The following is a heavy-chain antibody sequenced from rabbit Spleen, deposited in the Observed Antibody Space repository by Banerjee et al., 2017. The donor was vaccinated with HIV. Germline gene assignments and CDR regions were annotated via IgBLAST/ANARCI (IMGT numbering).Heavy chain of an antibody. CDR1: GFSFSGSYD. CDR3: ARDRASTNDYNIWGLDL. D-gene: IGHD1-1*01. CDR2: IDFSSGST. Sequence: QSLEESGGDLVQPEGSLTLTCTASGFSFSGSYDMCWVRQAPGKGLEWIACIDFSSGSTYYANWAKSRFTISKTSSTRVTLQMTSLTAADTATYFCARDRASTNDYNIWGLDLWGPGTLVTVS. J-gene: IGHJ4*01. V-gene: IGHV1S40*01.